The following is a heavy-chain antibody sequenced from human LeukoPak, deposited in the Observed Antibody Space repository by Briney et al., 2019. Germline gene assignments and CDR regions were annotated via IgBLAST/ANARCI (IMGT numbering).Heavy chain of an antibody. D-gene: IGHD2-2*01. CDR3: AKQVVPAAPRGRNFDY. CDR2: MSGSGGST. Sequence: GGSLRLSCAASGFTFSSYAMSGGRQAPGRGLEWVSAMSGSGGSTSYAAHVTGRFTISTANSKTTMYLQMNSPTAEATAVYYCAKQVVPAAPRGRNFDYWGQGPLVTVSS. CDR1: GFTFSSYA. V-gene: IGHV3-23*01. J-gene: IGHJ4*02.